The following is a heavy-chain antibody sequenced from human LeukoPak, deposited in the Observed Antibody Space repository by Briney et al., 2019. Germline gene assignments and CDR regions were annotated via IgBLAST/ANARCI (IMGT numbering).Heavy chain of an antibody. CDR1: GYTFTSYY. Sequence: ASVKVSCKASGYTFTSYYVHWVRQAPGQGLEWMGIINPSGGSTSYAQKFQGRVTMTRDTSTSTVYMELSSLRSEDTAVYYCAREVVVIFGVVAADYWGQGTLVTVSS. D-gene: IGHD3-3*02. V-gene: IGHV1-46*03. CDR2: INPSGGST. J-gene: IGHJ4*02. CDR3: AREVVVIFGVVAADY.